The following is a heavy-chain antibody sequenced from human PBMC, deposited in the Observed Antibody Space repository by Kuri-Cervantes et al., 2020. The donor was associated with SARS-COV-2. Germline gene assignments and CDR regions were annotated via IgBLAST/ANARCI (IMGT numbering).Heavy chain of an antibody. CDR1: GYTFTNYA. CDR2: VDTNTFIA. D-gene: IGHD2-8*01. J-gene: IGHJ4*02. V-gene: IGHV7-4-1*02. Sequence: ASVKVSCKTSGYTFTNYAMNWVRQAPGQGLEWLGWVDTNTFIATYAQGFTGRFVFSLDTSVSTAYLQISSLMAEDTAVYYCGRGYCSNGVCLDSWGQGTLVTVSS. CDR3: GRGYCSNGVCLDS.